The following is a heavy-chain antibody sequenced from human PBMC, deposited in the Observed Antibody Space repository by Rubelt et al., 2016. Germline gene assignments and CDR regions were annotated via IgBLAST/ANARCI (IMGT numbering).Heavy chain of an antibody. CDR3: ARDHCVSSTCYLDY. D-gene: IGHD2-2*01. V-gene: IGHV1-2*02. CDR2: INPNSGGT. CDR1: GYTFSGYY. J-gene: IGHJ4*02. Sequence: QVQLVQSGAEVKKPGASVKVSCKASGYTFSGYYIHWVRQAPGQGLEWVGWINPNSGGTNYTQKFQGRVTMTTDTSITTAYMELNTLISDDTAVYYCARDHCVSSTCYLDYWGQGTLVTVSS.